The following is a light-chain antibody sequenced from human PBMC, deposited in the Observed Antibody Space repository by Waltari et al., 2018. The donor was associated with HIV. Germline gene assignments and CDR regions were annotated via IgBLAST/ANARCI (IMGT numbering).Light chain of an antibody. V-gene: IGLV2-8*01. CDR2: EVY. J-gene: IGLJ2*01. Sequence: QSALTQPPSASGSPGQSVTISCTGTNSDLANSDYVAWYQQHPGKPPKLIISEVYKRPSGVPNRFSGSKSGNTASLTVSGLQAEDEADYYCSSYATTNDFYILFGGGTKLTVL. CDR1: NSDLANSDY. CDR3: SSYATTNDFYIL.